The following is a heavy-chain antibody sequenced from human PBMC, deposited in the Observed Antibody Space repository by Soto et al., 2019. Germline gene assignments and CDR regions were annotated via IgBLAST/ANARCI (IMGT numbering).Heavy chain of an antibody. CDR2: IIPIFGTA. Sequence: QVQLVQSGAEVKKPGSSVKVSCKASGGTFSSYAISWVRQAPGQGLEWMGGIIPIFGTANYAQKFQGRVTITSHKSTSTAYMELSSLRPEHTAVYSCARDHIVVVTATKGYYYGMHVWRQRTTVTVSS. D-gene: IGHD2-21*02. J-gene: IGHJ6*02. CDR1: GGTFSSYA. CDR3: ARDHIVVVTATKGYYYGMHV. V-gene: IGHV1-69*06.